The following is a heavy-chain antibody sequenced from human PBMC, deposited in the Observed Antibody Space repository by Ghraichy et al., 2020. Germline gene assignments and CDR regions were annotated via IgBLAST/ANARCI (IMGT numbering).Heavy chain of an antibody. J-gene: IGHJ4*02. D-gene: IGHD3-10*01. Sequence: SETLSLTCAVSGGSISSGGYSWSWIRQPPGKGLEWIGYIYHSGSTYYNPSLKSRVTISVDRSKNQFSLKLSSVTAADTAVYYCARGHNAYYPYYWGQGTLVTVSS. CDR3: ARGHNAYYPYY. CDR2: IYHSGST. V-gene: IGHV4-30-2*01. CDR1: GGSISSGGYS.